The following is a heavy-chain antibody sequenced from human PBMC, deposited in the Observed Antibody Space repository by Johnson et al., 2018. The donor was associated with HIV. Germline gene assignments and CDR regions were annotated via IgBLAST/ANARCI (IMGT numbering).Heavy chain of an antibody. V-gene: IGHV3-23*04. J-gene: IGHJ3*02. CDR3: AKGGSYAPFDAFDI. D-gene: IGHD1-26*01. CDR1: GFTVSSNY. CDR2: ISGRGGST. Sequence: VQLVESGGGLVKPGGSLRLSCAASGFTVSSNYMNWVRQAPGKGLEWVSAISGRGGSTYYADSVKGRFTISRDNAKNSLYLQINSLRAEDTAVYYCAKGGSYAPFDAFDIWGRGTMVTVSS.